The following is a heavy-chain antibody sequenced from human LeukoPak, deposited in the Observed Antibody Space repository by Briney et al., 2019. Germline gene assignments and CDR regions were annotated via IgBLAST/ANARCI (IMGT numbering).Heavy chain of an antibody. D-gene: IGHD2-15*01. CDR1: GFTFSTYW. CDR2: INPDGSNT. CDR3: ARDQSDCSGGSCYVRDDLDS. J-gene: IGHJ4*02. V-gene: IGHV3-74*01. Sequence: GGPLRLSCAASGFTFSTYWRSWVGQVPGKGLVWVSRINPDGSNTADAASVKGRFTISSDNAKNALYLQMNSLRAEDTAVYHCARDQSDCSGGSCYVRDDLDSWGQGTLVTVSS.